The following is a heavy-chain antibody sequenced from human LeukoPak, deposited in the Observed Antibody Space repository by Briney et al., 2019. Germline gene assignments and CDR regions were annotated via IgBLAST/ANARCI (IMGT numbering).Heavy chain of an antibody. D-gene: IGHD2-15*01. CDR3: ARAYCSGGSCYSGWFDP. V-gene: IGHV3-11*04. CDR1: GFTFSDYY. J-gene: IGHJ5*02. CDR2: ISSSGSTI. Sequence: GGSLRLSCAASGFTFSDYYMSWIRQAPGKGLEWVSYISSSGSTIYYADSVKGRFTISRDNAKNSLYLQMNSLRAEDTAVYYCARAYCSGGSCYSGWFDPWGQGTLVTVSS.